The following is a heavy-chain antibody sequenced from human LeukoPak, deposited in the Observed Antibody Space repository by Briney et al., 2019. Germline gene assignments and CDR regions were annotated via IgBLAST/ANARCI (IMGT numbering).Heavy chain of an antibody. CDR1: GYTFTSYG. D-gene: IGHD2-2*01. CDR2: ISAYNGNT. V-gene: IGHV1-18*01. CDR3: ARSYCSSTSCYRYNWFDP. J-gene: IGHJ5*02. Sequence: GASVKVSCKASGYTFTSYGISWVRQAPGQGLEWMGWISAYNGNTNYAQKLQGRVTMTTDTSTSTAYMELRSLRSDDTAVYYCARSYCSSTSCYRYNWFDPWGQGTLVTVSS.